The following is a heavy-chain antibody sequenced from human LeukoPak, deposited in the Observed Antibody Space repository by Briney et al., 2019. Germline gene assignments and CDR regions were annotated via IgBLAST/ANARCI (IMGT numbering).Heavy chain of an antibody. CDR3: ARDGQQLVHYYYYGMDV. V-gene: IGHV1-18*01. Sequence: AASVKVSCKASGYTFTSYGISWVRQAPGQGLEWMGWISAYNGNTNYAQKLQGRVTMTTDTSTSTAYMELRSLRSDDTAVYYCARDGQQLVHYYYYGMDVWGQGTTVTVSS. CDR2: ISAYNGNT. CDR1: GYTFTSYG. D-gene: IGHD6-13*01. J-gene: IGHJ6*02.